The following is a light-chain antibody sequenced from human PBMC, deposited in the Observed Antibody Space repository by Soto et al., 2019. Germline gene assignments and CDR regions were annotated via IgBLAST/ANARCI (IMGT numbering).Light chain of an antibody. J-gene: IGKJ5*01. CDR2: AAS. Sequence: DIVLTQSPGTLSLSPGERATLSCRASQSVSSKYLAWYQQKPGQAPRFLIYAASSRATGIPDRFSGSGSGTDFTLNISRLEPEDFAVYYCQHYGSSPPITFGQGTRLEIK. V-gene: IGKV3-20*01. CDR1: QSVSSKY. CDR3: QHYGSSPPIT.